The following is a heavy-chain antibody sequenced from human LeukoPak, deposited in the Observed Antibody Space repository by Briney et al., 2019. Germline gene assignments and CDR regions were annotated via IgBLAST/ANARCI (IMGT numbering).Heavy chain of an antibody. D-gene: IGHD2-8*01. CDR3: AKGEGSMLFDY. J-gene: IGHJ4*02. V-gene: IGHV3-30*18. Sequence: GGSLRLSCAASGFTFSSYGMHWVRQAPGKGLEWVAVISYDGSNKYYADSVKGRFTISRDNSTNTLYLQMNSLRAEDTAVYYCAKGEGSMLFDYWGQGTLVTVSS. CDR1: GFTFSSYG. CDR2: ISYDGSNK.